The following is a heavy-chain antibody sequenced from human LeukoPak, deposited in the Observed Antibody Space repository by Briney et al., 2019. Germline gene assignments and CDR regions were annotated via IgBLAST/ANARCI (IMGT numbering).Heavy chain of an antibody. CDR1: GGSISSSNW. Sequence: SGTLSLTCAVSGGSISSSNWWSWVRKPPGKGLEWIGEIYHSGSTNYNPSLKSRVTISVDKSKNQFSLKLSSVTAADTAVYYCARGNDYGDYGLDYWGQGTLVTVSS. CDR3: ARGNDYGDYGLDY. D-gene: IGHD4-17*01. J-gene: IGHJ4*02. V-gene: IGHV4-4*02. CDR2: IYHSGST.